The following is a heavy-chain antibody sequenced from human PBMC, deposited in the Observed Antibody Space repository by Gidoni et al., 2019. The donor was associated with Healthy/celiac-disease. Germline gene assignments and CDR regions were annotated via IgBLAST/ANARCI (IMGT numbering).Heavy chain of an antibody. CDR3: ARSGGTKAYNWFDP. D-gene: IGHD2-15*01. CDR2: IYCSWST. Sequence: QVQLQESGPGLVKPSEPLSLTCTASGGSISSYYWSWIRQPPGKGLEWIGYIYCSWSTNYNPSLKSRVTISVDTSKNQFSLKLSSVTAADTAVYYCARSGGTKAYNWFDPWGQGTLVTVSS. CDR1: GGSISSYY. J-gene: IGHJ5*02. V-gene: IGHV4-59*01.